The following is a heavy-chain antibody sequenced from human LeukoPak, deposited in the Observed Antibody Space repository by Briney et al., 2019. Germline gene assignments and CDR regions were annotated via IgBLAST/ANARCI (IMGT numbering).Heavy chain of an antibody. Sequence: PGGSLRLSCAASGFTFSSYAMHWVRQAPGKGLEWVSAISGNAGSTYYADSVKGRFTISRDNSKNTLYLQMNSLRAEDTAIYYCAKDQNMVATAPFDCWGQGTLVTVSS. CDR3: AKDQNMVATAPFDC. V-gene: IGHV3-23*01. J-gene: IGHJ4*02. CDR2: ISGNAGST. CDR1: GFTFSSYA. D-gene: IGHD5-12*01.